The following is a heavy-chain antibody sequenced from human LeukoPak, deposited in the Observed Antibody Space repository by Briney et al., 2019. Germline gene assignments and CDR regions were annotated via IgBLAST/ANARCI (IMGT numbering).Heavy chain of an antibody. CDR1: GFAFSTNA. Sequence: TGGSLRLSCAASGFAFSTNAMSWVRQAPGKGLEWVSGISSGDNTYYVDSVKGRFTISRDNSKNTLFLQMNSLRAEDTAVYYCAKDFEGRLQPLDYWGQGTLVTVSS. CDR3: AKDFEGRLQPLDY. CDR2: ISSGDNT. V-gene: IGHV3-23*01. J-gene: IGHJ4*02. D-gene: IGHD3-10*01.